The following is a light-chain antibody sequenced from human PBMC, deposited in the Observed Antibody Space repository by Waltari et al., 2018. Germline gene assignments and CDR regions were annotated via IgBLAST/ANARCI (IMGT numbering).Light chain of an antibody. CDR3: QSYDSTNVV. V-gene: IGLV6-57*04. CDR2: EDD. J-gene: IGLJ2*01. Sequence: FMLTQPHSVSESPGKTVTIPCTRNRGDIASFYVQWFQQRPGSAPTTVIYEDDQRPSGVPDRFSGSVDSSSNSASLTISGLKTEDEADYYCQSYDSTNVVFGGGTKLTVL. CDR1: RGDIASFY.